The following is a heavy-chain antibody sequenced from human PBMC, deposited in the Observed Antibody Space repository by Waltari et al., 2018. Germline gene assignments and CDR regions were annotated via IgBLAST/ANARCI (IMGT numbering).Heavy chain of an antibody. J-gene: IGHJ4*02. CDR2: ISSNGGST. D-gene: IGHD3-10*01. V-gene: IGHV3-64*01. CDR3: ARDATAMNDYGSGTHPGRGYYFDY. Sequence: EVQLVESGGGLVQPGGSLRLSCAASGFTFSSYAMPWLRQAPGKGLEYVSAISSNGGSTYYANSVKGRFTISRDNSKNTLYLQMGSLRAEDMAVYYCARDATAMNDYGSGTHPGRGYYFDYWGQGTLVTVSS. CDR1: GFTFSSYA.